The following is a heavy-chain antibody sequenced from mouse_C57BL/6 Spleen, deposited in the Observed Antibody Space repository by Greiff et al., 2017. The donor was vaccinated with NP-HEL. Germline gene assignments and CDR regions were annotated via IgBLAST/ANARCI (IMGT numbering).Heavy chain of an antibody. V-gene: IGHV1-76*01. CDR2: IYPGSGNT. CDR3: AREILYYDGSSLDY. CDR1: GYTFTDYY. J-gene: IGHJ2*01. Sequence: QVQLQQSGAELVRPGASVKLSCKASGYTFTDYYINWVKQRPGQGLEWIARIYPGSGNTYYNEKFKGKATLTAEKSSSTAYMQLSSLTSEDSAVYSGAREILYYDGSSLDYWGQGTTLTAAS. D-gene: IGHD1-1*01.